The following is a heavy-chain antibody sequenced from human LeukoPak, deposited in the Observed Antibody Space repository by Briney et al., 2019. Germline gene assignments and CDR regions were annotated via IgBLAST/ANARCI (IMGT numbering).Heavy chain of an antibody. CDR3: AGRDYYGSGSYNFDY. V-gene: IGHV4-59*08. CDR1: GGSISSYY. D-gene: IGHD3-10*01. J-gene: IGHJ4*02. CDR2: IYNSGST. Sequence: SETLSLTCTVSGGSISSYYWSWIRQSPGKGLEWIGDIYNSGSTNYNPSLKSRVTISVDTSKHQFSLKLSSVTAADPAVYYCAGRDYYGSGSYNFDYWGQGTLVTVSS.